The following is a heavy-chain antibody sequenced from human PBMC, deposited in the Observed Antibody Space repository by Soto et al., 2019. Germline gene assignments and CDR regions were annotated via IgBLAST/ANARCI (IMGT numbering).Heavy chain of an antibody. J-gene: IGHJ6*02. Sequence: GGSLRLSCAASGSTFSSYGMHWVRQAPGKGLEWVAVISYDGSNKYYADSVKGRFTISRDNSKNTLYLQMNSLRAEDTAVYYCAKNPHCTSCYWGTNYYGMDVWGQGTTVTVSS. CDR2: ISYDGSNK. D-gene: IGHD2-2*01. CDR1: GSTFSSYG. CDR3: AKNPHCTSCYWGTNYYGMDV. V-gene: IGHV3-30*18.